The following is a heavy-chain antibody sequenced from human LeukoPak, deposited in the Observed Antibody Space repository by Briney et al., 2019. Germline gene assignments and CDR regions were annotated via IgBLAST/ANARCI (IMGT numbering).Heavy chain of an antibody. J-gene: IGHJ5*02. CDR1: GYSISSGYY. V-gene: IGHV4-38-2*02. CDR3: ARLPNYDFWSGYYSGWFDP. CDR2: IYHSGST. Sequence: SETLSLTCTVSGYSISSGYYWGWIRQPPGKGLEWIGRIYHSGSTYYNPSLKSRVTISVDTSKNQFSLKLSSVTAADTAVYYCARLPNYDFWSGYYSGWFDPWGQGTLVTVSS. D-gene: IGHD3-3*01.